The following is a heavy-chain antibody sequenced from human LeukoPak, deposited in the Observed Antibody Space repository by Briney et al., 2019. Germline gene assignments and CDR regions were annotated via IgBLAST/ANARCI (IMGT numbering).Heavy chain of an antibody. J-gene: IGHJ5*02. D-gene: IGHD3-9*01. CDR3: ARVTISALCNWFDP. CDR1: GFTVSSNY. CDR2: IYSGVTT. Sequence: PGGSLRLSCAASGFTVSSNYMSWVRQAPGKGLEWVSVIYSGVTTYYAESVKGRFTISRDNAKNSLYLQMNSLRAEDTAVYYCARVTISALCNWFDPWGQGTLVTVSS. V-gene: IGHV3-53*01.